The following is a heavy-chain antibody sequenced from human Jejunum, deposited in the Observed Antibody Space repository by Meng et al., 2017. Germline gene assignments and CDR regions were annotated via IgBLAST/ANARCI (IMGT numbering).Heavy chain of an antibody. CDR2: ISADNGNA. CDR3: TRGGVTSETTFFLH. D-gene: IGHD3-3*02. V-gene: IGHV1-18*01. CDR1: GYTFTNYG. J-gene: IGHJ4*02. Sequence: QVQLVQSGAEVKKAGASVKVSCKASGYTFTNYGINWVRQAPGQGLEWMAWISADNGNAKYAQNLQDRVTLTTETSTTTAYMELRNLRSDDTAVYYCTRGGVTSETTFFLHWGQGTLVTVSS.